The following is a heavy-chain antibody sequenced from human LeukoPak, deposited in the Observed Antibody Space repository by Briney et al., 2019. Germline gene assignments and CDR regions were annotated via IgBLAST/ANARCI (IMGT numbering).Heavy chain of an antibody. CDR1: GGSISSSNW. J-gene: IGHJ6*03. CDR3: ARVMSSSSTDYYYYMDV. CDR2: IYHSGST. D-gene: IGHD6-6*01. V-gene: IGHV4-4*02. Sequence: SETLSLTCAVSGGSISSSNWWSWVRQPPGKGLEWIGEIYHSGSTNYNPSLKSRVTISVDKSKNQFSLKLSSVTAADTAVYYCARVMSSSSTDYYYYMDVWGKGTTVTISS.